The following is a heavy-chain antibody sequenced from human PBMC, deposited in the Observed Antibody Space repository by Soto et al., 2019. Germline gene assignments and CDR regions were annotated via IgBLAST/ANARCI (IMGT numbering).Heavy chain of an antibody. J-gene: IGHJ4*01. V-gene: IGHV3-23*01. CDR3: VKVRGGFYTYYFDY. Sequence: ERSLRLSCAASGSIFSSYAMNWVRQPPGKGLEWVSGISGSGVSTYYADSVKGRFSISRDNSKNTLYLQMNSLRAEDTARYYCVKVRGGFYTYYFDYWVHVTLVTVSS. D-gene: IGHD3-10*01. CDR1: GSIFSSYA. CDR2: ISGSGVST.